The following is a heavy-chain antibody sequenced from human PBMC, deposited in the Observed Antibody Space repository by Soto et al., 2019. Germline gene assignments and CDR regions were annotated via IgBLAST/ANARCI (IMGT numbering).Heavy chain of an antibody. CDR3: ATVGTGSYNWFAP. Sequence: EVQLVESGGGLVQPGGSLRLSCAASGFTFSSYWMHWVRQAPGKGLVWVSRINSDGTTTTYADPVKGRFTISRDNAKNTVYLQMNSLRAEDTAVYYCATVGTGSYNWFAPWGRGTLVTVSS. CDR2: INSDGTTT. J-gene: IGHJ5*02. CDR1: GFTFSSYW. D-gene: IGHD1-26*01. V-gene: IGHV3-74*01.